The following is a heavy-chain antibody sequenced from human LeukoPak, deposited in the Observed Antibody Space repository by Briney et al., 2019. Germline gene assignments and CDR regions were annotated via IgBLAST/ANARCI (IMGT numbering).Heavy chain of an antibody. CDR1: GGSISSYY. Sequence: SETLSLTCTVSGGSISSYYWSWIRQPPGKGLEWIGEINHSGSTNYNPSLKSRVTISVDTSKSQFSLKLRSVTAADTAVYYCARCFLTVTTFRWFDPWGQGTLVTVSS. CDR2: INHSGST. CDR3: ARCFLTVTTFRWFDP. D-gene: IGHD4-17*01. J-gene: IGHJ5*02. V-gene: IGHV4-34*01.